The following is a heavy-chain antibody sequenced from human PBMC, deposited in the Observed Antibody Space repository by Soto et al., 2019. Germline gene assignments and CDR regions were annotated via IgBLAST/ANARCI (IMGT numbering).Heavy chain of an antibody. D-gene: IGHD5-18*01. CDR1: GGSISSGDYF. J-gene: IGHJ4*01. CDR3: DREPYSYGYVITFDY. CDR2: IYSSGST. V-gene: IGHV4-30-4*01. Sequence: KTSETLSLTCTVSGGSISSGDYFWSWIRQPPGKGLEWIGYIYSSGSTYYNPSLKSRVTISVDTSQNQFSLKLSSVTAADTAVYYCDREPYSYGYVITFDYWGHGTLVTVSS.